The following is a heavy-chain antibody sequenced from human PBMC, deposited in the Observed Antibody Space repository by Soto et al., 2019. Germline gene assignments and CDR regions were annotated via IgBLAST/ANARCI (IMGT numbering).Heavy chain of an antibody. V-gene: IGHV3-64D*06. Sequence: PVGSLRLSCAASGFTFSSYAMSWVRQAPGKGLEYVSAISSNGGSTYYADSVKGRFTISRDNSKNTLYLQMSSLRAEDTAVYYCVKGHRLVIFPWFDHWGQGTLVT. CDR2: ISSNGGST. CDR1: GFTFSSYA. D-gene: IGHD3-9*01. CDR3: VKGHRLVIFPWFDH. J-gene: IGHJ5*02.